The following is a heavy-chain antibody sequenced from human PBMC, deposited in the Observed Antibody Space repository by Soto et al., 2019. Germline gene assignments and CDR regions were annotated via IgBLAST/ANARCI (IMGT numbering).Heavy chain of an antibody. CDR2: IYYSGST. D-gene: IGHD5-12*01. Sequence: PSETLSLTCTVSGGSISSSSYYWGWIRQPPGKGLEWIGSIYYSGSTYYNPSLKSRVTISVDTSKNQFSLKLSSVTAADTAVYYCARIHSGYDGIDFWGQGTLVPVSS. J-gene: IGHJ4*02. CDR1: GGSISSSSYY. V-gene: IGHV4-39*01. CDR3: ARIHSGYDGIDF.